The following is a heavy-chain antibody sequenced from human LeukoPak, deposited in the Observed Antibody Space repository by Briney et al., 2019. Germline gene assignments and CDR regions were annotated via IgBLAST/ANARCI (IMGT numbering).Heavy chain of an antibody. CDR2: INHSGST. V-gene: IGHV4-34*01. CDR3: ARGLKRGLRFLEWLSSFDY. CDR1: GGSFSGYY. Sequence: KPSETLSLTCAVYGGSFSGYYWSWIRQPPGKGLEWIGEINHSGSTNYNPSLKSRVTISVDTSKNQFSLKLSSVTAADTAVYYCARGLKRGLRFLEWLSSFDYWGQGTLVTVSS. J-gene: IGHJ4*02. D-gene: IGHD3-3*01.